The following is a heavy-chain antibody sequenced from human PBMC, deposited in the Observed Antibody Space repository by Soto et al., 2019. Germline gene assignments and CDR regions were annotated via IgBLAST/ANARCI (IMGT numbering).Heavy chain of an antibody. Sequence: QVQLVESGGGVVQPGRSLRLSCAASGFTFSSYGMHWVRQAPGKGLEWVAVIWYDGSNKYYADSVKGRFTISRDNSKNTLYLQMNSLRAEDTAVYYCARDAVEQQLVYYYYYMDVWGKGTTVTVSS. CDR2: IWYDGSNK. D-gene: IGHD6-13*01. CDR1: GFTFSSYG. CDR3: ARDAVEQQLVYYYYYMDV. V-gene: IGHV3-33*01. J-gene: IGHJ6*03.